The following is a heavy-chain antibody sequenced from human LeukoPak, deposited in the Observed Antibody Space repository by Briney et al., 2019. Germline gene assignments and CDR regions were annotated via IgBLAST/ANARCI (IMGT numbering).Heavy chain of an antibody. Sequence: GGSLRLSCAASGFTFSSYAMSWVRQAPGKGLEWVSAISGSGGSTYYADSVKGRFTISRDNSKNTLYLQMNSLRAEDTAVYYCAKDTGLRFLERLNPFDYWGQGTLVTVSS. CDR1: GFTFSSYA. D-gene: IGHD3-3*01. J-gene: IGHJ4*02. CDR3: AKDTGLRFLERLNPFDY. V-gene: IGHV3-23*01. CDR2: ISGSGGST.